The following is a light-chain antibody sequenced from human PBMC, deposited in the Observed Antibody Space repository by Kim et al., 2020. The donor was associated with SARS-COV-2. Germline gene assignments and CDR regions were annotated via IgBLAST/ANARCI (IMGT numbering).Light chain of an antibody. J-gene: IGLJ7*01. CDR3: NSRDSSGNHAV. CDR1: SLGSYS. Sequence: ALGQTVRITCQGDSLGSYSASWYQQKPGQAPVLVIYGKNNRPSGIPDRFSGSSSGNTASLTITGAQAEDEADYYCNSRDSSGNHAVFGGGTQLTVL. V-gene: IGLV3-19*01. CDR2: GKN.